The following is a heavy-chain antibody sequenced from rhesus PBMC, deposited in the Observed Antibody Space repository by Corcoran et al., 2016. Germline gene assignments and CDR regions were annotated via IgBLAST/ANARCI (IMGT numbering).Heavy chain of an antibody. D-gene: IGHD1-44*01. J-gene: IGHJ6*01. CDR2: MDGYRGTN. V-gene: IGHV4-80*01. CDR1: GASINSHW. CDR3: ARDVGNLGLDS. Sequence: QLHLSGPGLVKPSETLSLTCSVSGASINSHWWTWVRQPPGKALDWIGAMDGYRGTNNHNPSRESRITLSKDAAKSQFSLRCKSVTAADTAVYFCARDVGNLGLDSWGQGVVVTVSS.